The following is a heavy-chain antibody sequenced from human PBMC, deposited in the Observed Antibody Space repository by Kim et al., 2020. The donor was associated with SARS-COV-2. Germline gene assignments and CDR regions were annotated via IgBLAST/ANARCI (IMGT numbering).Heavy chain of an antibody. D-gene: IGHD3-10*01. CDR2: LYYNGST. CDR3: ARHKWFGELLTPFFDY. J-gene: IGHJ4*02. V-gene: IGHV4-59*08. Sequence: SETLSLTCSVSGDSISNYYWSWIRQAPGKGLEWIGFLYYNGSTNYNPTLRSRVTISVDTSKNQFSLKLSSVTAADTAVYYCARHKWFGELLTPFFDYWGQGTLVTVSS. CDR1: GDSISNYY.